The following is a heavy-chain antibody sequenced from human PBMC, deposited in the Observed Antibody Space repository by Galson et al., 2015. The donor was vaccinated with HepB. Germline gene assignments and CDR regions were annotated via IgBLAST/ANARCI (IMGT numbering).Heavy chain of an antibody. CDR1: GFTVSSNY. V-gene: IGHV3-53*01. Sequence: SLRLSCAASGFTVSSNYMSWVRQAPGRGLECVSVIYGGGNTDYADSVRGRFIISRDNSKNTLYLQMNSLRVEDTAVYYCARGYSRSWYSGLGFWGQGTLVTVSS. D-gene: IGHD6-13*01. CDR3: ARGYSRSWYSGLGF. CDR2: IYGGGNT. J-gene: IGHJ4*02.